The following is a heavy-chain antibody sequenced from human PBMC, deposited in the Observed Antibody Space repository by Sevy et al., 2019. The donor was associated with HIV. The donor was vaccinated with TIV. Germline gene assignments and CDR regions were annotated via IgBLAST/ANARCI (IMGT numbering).Heavy chain of an antibody. V-gene: IGHV6-1*01. CDR3: ARERATAQYAGGWGHVLDY. CDR1: GDSVSSVSGA. D-gene: IGHD6-19*01. CDR2: TYYRSQWFT. J-gene: IGHJ4*02. Sequence: QSQTLSLTCAISGDSVSSVSGAWDWIRQSPSRGLEWLGRTYYRSQWFTDYAVSVRGRITINPDTPKNQFSLQLNSVTPEDTAVYYCARERATAQYAGGWGHVLDYWGQGTLVTVSS.